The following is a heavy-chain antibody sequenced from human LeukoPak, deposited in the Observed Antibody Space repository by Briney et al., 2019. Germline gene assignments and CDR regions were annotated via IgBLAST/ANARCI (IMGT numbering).Heavy chain of an antibody. V-gene: IGHV3-48*03. CDR1: GFTFSSYE. CDR2: ISSSGSTI. CDR3: ARASNDYGDYDY. D-gene: IGHD4-17*01. J-gene: IGHJ4*02. Sequence: GGSLRLSCAASGFTFSSYEMNWVRQAPGKGLEWVSYISSSGSTIDYADSVKGRFTISRDNAKNSLYLQMNSLRAEDTAVYYCARASNDYGDYDYWGQGTLVTVSS.